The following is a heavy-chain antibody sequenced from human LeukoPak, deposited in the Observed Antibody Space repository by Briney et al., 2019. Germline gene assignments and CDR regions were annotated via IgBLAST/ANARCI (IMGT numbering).Heavy chain of an antibody. CDR1: GYTFTSYG. J-gene: IGHJ3*02. V-gene: IGHV1-18*01. Sequence: GASVRVSSKASGYTFTSYGISWVRQAPGQGLEWMGWINTYNGNTNYAQKLQGRVTMTTDTSTNTAYMELRSLRSDDTAVYYCARDYYDSSGYYYDAFDIWGQGTMVTVSS. D-gene: IGHD3-22*01. CDR2: INTYNGNT. CDR3: ARDYYDSSGYYYDAFDI.